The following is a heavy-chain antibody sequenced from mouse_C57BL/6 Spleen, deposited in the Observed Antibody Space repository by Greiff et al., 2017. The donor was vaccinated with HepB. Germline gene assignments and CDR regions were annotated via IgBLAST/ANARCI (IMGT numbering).Heavy chain of an antibody. J-gene: IGHJ3*01. CDR3: ARKGELGRLDD. V-gene: IGHV1-50*01. CDR2: IDPSDSYT. Sequence: QVQLQQPGAELVKPGASVKLSCKASGYTFTSYWMQWVKQRPGQGLEWIGEIDPSDSYTNYNQKFKGKATLTVDTSYSTAYMQLSSLTSEDSAVYYCARKGELGRLDDWGKGTRVTVSA. D-gene: IGHD4-1*01. CDR1: GYTFTSYW.